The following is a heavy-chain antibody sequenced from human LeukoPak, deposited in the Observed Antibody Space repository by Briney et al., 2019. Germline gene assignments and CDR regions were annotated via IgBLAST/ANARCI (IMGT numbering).Heavy chain of an antibody. J-gene: IGHJ4*02. CDR2: ISASSYTT. CDR3: ARSGTVSTPSYTY. D-gene: IGHD5/OR15-5a*01. V-gene: IGHV3-23*01. Sequence: GGSLRLSCAGSGFTFSSYAMSWVRQAPGKGLEWVSGISASSYTTYNADSVKGRFTISRDNSKNTLYLQMNSLRAEDTAVYYCARSGTVSTPSYTYWGQGTLVTVSS. CDR1: GFTFSSYA.